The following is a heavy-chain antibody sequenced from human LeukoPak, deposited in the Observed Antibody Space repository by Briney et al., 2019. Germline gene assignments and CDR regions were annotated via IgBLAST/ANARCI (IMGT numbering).Heavy chain of an antibody. CDR3: ARIRYYYDSSGYYSDI. D-gene: IGHD3-22*01. V-gene: IGHV2-70*11. CDR1: GFSLSTRGMC. J-gene: IGHJ3*02. Sequence: SGPALVKPTQTLTLTCTSSGFSLSTRGMCVWWISQPPGKALEGLARIDWDDDKYSSTSLKTRLTISKDTSRSQVVLRMTSMDPVDTATYYCARIRYYYDSSGYYSDIWGQGTMVTVSS. CDR2: IDWDDDK.